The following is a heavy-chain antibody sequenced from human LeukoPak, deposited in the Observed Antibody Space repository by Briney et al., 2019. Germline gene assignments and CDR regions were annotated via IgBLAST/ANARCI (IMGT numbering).Heavy chain of an antibody. D-gene: IGHD1-26*01. CDR2: MYNSENI. CDR1: GDSVSSYY. V-gene: IGHV4-59*02. CDR3: VRDWEGFDFDI. J-gene: IGHJ3*02. Sequence: SETLSLTCTVSGDSVSSYYWSWIRQPPGEGLEWIAYMYNSENISYNPSLKSRVTMSVDTSKNQFSLNLRSVTAADTAVYYCVRDWEGFDFDIWGQGTMVTVSS.